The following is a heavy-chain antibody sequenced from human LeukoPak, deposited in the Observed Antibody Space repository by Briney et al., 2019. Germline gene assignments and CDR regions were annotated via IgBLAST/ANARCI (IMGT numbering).Heavy chain of an antibody. CDR1: GFTFSSNA. J-gene: IGHJ4*02. Sequence: AGSLRLSCSASGFTFSSNAMSWVRQAPGKGLEWVSSISLRGADTNYADSVKGRFTISRDDSKNALYLQMSSLRAEDTAVYFCARRGCYGGNCYPCDYWGQGTLVTVSS. V-gene: IGHV3-23*01. CDR3: ARRGCYGGNCYPCDY. D-gene: IGHD2-21*02. CDR2: ISLRGADT.